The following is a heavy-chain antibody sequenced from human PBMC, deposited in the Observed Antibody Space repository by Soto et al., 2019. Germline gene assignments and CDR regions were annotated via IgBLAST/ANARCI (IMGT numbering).Heavy chain of an antibody. D-gene: IGHD3-10*01. CDR3: ARASAGFGELTDY. CDR1: GFTFSSYW. V-gene: IGHV3-7*01. CDR2: IKQDGSEK. J-gene: IGHJ4*02. Sequence: GSLILTCSASGFTFSSYWMSWVRQAPGKGLEWVANIKQDGSEKYYVDSVKGRFTISRDNAKNSLYLQMNSLRAEDTAVYYCARASAGFGELTDYWGQGTLVTVYS.